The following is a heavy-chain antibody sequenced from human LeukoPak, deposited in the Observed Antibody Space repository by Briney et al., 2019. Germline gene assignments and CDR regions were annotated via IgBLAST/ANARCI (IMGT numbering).Heavy chain of an antibody. Sequence: GGSLRLSCAASGFTFSSYAMSWVRQAPGKGLEWVSAISGSGGSTYYADSVKGRFTISRDNSKNTLYLQMNSQRAEDTAVYYCAKDLHSSGYYYFDYWGQGTLVTVSS. J-gene: IGHJ4*02. V-gene: IGHV3-23*01. D-gene: IGHD3-22*01. CDR1: GFTFSSYA. CDR2: ISGSGGST. CDR3: AKDLHSSGYYYFDY.